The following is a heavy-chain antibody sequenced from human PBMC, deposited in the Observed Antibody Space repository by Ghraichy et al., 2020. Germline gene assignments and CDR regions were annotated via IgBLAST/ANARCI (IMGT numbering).Heavy chain of an antibody. V-gene: IGHV2-70*04. CDR1: GFSLSTSGMR. D-gene: IGHD3-10*01. CDR2: IDRDDDK. J-gene: IGHJ3*02. Sequence: SGPTLVKPTQTLTLTCTFSGFSLSTSGMRVSWIRQPPGKALEWLARIDRDDDKFYSTSLKTRLTISKDTSKNQVVLTMTNMDPVDTATYYCARHMVQGVNSQFRAFDIWGQGTMVTVSS. CDR3: ARHMVQGVNSQFRAFDI.